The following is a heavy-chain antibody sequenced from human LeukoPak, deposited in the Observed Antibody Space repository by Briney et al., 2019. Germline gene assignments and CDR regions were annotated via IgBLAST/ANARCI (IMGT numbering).Heavy chain of an antibody. D-gene: IGHD3-10*01. CDR2: IYYSGST. Sequence: SETLSLTCTVSGGSISSYYWGWIRQPPGKGLEWIGSIYYSGSTYYNPSLKSRVTISVDTSKNQFSLKLSSVTAADTAVYYCASESPYYYGSGSGIDYWGQGTLVTVSS. CDR3: ASESPYYYGSGSGIDY. J-gene: IGHJ4*02. V-gene: IGHV4-39*01. CDR1: GGSISSYY.